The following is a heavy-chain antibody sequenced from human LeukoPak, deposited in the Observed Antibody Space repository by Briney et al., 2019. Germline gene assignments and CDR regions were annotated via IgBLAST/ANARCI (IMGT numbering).Heavy chain of an antibody. D-gene: IGHD2-2*01. CDR3: ASLGYCSSTSCPRFDY. J-gene: IGHJ4*02. V-gene: IGHV4-4*07. CDR2: IYTSGST. CDR1: GGSISSYY. Sequence: SETLSLTCTVSGGSISSYYWSWIRQPAGKGLEWIGRIYTSGSTNYNPSLKSRVTISVDTSKNQFSLKLSSVTAADTAVYYCASLGYCSSTSCPRFDYWGQGTLVTVSS.